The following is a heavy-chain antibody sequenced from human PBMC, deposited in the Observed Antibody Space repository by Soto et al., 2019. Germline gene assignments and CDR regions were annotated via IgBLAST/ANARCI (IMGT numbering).Heavy chain of an antibody. CDR2: INHSGST. J-gene: IGHJ6*02. CDR1: GGSFSGYY. V-gene: IGHV4-34*01. CDR3: ARRPLWFGESPDYYGMDV. Sequence: SETLSLTCAVYGGSFSGYYWSWIRQPPGKGLEWIGEINHSGSTNYNPSLKSRVTISVDTSKNQFSLKLSSVTAADTAVYYCARRPLWFGESPDYYGMDVWGQGTTVTVSS. D-gene: IGHD3-10*01.